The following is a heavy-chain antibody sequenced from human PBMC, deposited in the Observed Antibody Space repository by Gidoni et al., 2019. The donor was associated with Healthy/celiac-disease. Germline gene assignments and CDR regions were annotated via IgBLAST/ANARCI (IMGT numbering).Heavy chain of an antibody. D-gene: IGHD6-13*01. Sequence: QVQLLQSGAEVKKPGASVKVSCKASGYPFTGYYMHWVRQAPGQGLEWMGWINPNSGGTNYAQKFQGWVTMTRDTSISTAYMELSRLRSDDTAVYYCARGRGSSWYRDYGMDVWGQGTTVTVSS. CDR2: INPNSGGT. J-gene: IGHJ6*02. CDR3: ARGRGSSWYRDYGMDV. CDR1: GYPFTGYY. V-gene: IGHV1-2*04.